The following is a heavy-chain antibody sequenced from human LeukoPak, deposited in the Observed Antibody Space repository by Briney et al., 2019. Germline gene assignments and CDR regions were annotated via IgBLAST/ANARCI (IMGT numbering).Heavy chain of an antibody. Sequence: GGSLRLSCATFEFTFRSQAMNWVRQAPGKGLEGVSSISDTGDTYYGSSVKGRFTISKDHSRNTLYLQKSSLRAEDTGIYYCAKTLFGFSYGKIDYWGQGTLVTVSS. V-gene: IGHV3-23*01. D-gene: IGHD5-18*01. CDR3: AKTLFGFSYGKIDY. CDR1: EFTFRSQA. J-gene: IGHJ4*02. CDR2: ISDTGDT.